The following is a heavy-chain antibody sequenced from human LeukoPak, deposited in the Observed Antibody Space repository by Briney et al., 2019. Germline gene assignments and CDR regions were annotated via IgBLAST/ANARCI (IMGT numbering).Heavy chain of an antibody. CDR3: ARDPGYSYGFDAFDI. Sequence: GGSLRLSCAASGFTFSSYGMHWVRQAPGKGLEWVAVIWYDGSNKYYADSVKGRFTISRDNSKNTLYLQMNSLRAEDTAVYYCARDPGYSYGFDAFDIWGQGTMVTVSS. CDR1: GFTFSSYG. D-gene: IGHD5-18*01. V-gene: IGHV3-33*01. J-gene: IGHJ3*02. CDR2: IWYDGSNK.